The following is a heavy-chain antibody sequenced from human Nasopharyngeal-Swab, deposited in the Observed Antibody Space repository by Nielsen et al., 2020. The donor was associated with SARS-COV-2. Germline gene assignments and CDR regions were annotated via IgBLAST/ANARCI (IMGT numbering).Heavy chain of an antibody. CDR1: GDSVSSNSAA. J-gene: IGHJ4*02. V-gene: IGHV6-1*01. D-gene: IGHD1-26*01. Sequence: LRLSCAISGDSVSSNSAAWTWIRQSPSRGLEWLGRTYFRSKWLNDYAVSARSRITINQDTSRNQFSLQLNSVTPEDTAIYYCARGSGTYSDYFDYWGQGTLVSVSS. CDR3: ARGSGTYSDYFDY. CDR2: TYFRSKWLN.